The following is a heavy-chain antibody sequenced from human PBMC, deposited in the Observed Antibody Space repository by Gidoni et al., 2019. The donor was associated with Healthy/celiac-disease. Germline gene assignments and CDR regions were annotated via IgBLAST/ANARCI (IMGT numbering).Heavy chain of an antibody. D-gene: IGHD5-12*01. CDR3: ARDLKGFSGYDWRWFDP. CDR1: GGSISSSSYY. V-gene: IGHV4-39*07. CDR2: IYYSGST. Sequence: QLHLHSSGPGLVKPSETLSLTCTVSGGSISSSSYYWGWISQPPGKGLEWIGSIYYSGSTHYNPSLKSRVNISVDKSKNQFSLKLSSVTDADTDVYYCARDLKGFSGYDWRWFDPWGQGTLVTVSA. J-gene: IGHJ5*02.